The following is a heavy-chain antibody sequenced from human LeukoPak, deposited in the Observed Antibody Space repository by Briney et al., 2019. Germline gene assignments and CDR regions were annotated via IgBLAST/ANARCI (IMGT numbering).Heavy chain of an antibody. D-gene: IGHD3-22*01. CDR1: GFTFKNFW. CDR3: AKVDFYDTSGYYGPTFLDY. V-gene: IGHV3-23*01. CDR2: ISGSGGST. Sequence: GGSLRLSCVASGFTFKNFWMHWVRQAPGKGLEWVSAISGSGGSTYYTDSVKGRFTISRDNSKNTLYLQMNSLRAEDTAVYYCAKVDFYDTSGYYGPTFLDYWGQGTLVTVSS. J-gene: IGHJ4*02.